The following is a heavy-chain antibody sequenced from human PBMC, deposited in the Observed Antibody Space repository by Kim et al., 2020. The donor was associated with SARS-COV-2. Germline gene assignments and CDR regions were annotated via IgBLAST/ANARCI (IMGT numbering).Heavy chain of an antibody. CDR2: ITFNGGE. CDR3: AKDLYSRGKNTLDT. J-gene: IGHJ3*01. D-gene: IGHD5-12*01. Sequence: GGSLRLSCSASGFIFSDYAMYWARQAPGKGLEYVSSITFNGGEQMYADSAKGRFTISRDDSRNTLYLHLTNLRPEDTAVYYCAKDLYSRGKNTLDTWGRGTTVVVSS. V-gene: IGHV3-64D*06. CDR1: GFIFSDYA.